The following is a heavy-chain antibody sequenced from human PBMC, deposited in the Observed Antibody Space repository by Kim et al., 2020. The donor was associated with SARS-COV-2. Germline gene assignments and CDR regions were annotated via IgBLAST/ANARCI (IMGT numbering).Heavy chain of an antibody. Sequence: ASVKVSCKASGYTFTSYGISWVRQAPGQGLEWMGWISAYNGNTNYAQKLQGRVTMTTDTSTSTAYMELRSLRSDDTAVYYCAREGVVVVPAHYYYYYYGMDVWGQGTTVTVSS. CDR3: AREGVVVVPAHYYYYYYGMDV. V-gene: IGHV1-18*01. J-gene: IGHJ6*02. CDR1: GYTFTSYG. CDR2: ISAYNGNT. D-gene: IGHD2-2*01.